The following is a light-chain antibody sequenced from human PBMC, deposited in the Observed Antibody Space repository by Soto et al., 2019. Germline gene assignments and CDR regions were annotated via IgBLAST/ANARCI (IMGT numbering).Light chain of an antibody. V-gene: IGKV3D-15*01. CDR1: QSVSTN. J-gene: IGKJ4*01. CDR2: GAS. Sequence: EIVMTQSPATLSVSPGEGATLSCRASQSVSTNLAWYQQKPVQAPRLLIDGASSRATGIPARFSGSGSGTEFTLTISRLQSEDFAVYFWQQYHDWPLTFGGGTKVEVK. CDR3: QQYHDWPLT.